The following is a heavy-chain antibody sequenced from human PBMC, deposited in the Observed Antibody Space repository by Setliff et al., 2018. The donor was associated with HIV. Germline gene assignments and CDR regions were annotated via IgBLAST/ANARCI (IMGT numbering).Heavy chain of an antibody. V-gene: IGHV3-72*01. CDR1: GFSMNDFD. CDR2: TRNKANGYIT. Sequence: GGSLRLSCEASGFSMNDFDVSWVRQAPGKGLEWVGRTRNKANGYITEYGASVQGRFTISRDNSKDSLSLQMNNLKAEDTAVYYCVRAAAGLDIWSQGIRVTVSS. J-gene: IGHJ4*02. CDR3: VRAAAGLDI.